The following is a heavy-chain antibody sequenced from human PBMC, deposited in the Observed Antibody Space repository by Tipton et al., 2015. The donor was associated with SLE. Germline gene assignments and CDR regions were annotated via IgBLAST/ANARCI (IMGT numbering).Heavy chain of an antibody. V-gene: IGHV3-9*01. CDR1: GFTFDDYA. J-gene: IGHJ3*02. CDR2: ITWNSGDI. CDR3: AKDRDLWSGYFDALDT. Sequence: SLRLSCVASGFTFDDYAMHWVRQPPGKGLEWVSGITWNSGDIGYADSVKGRFTISRDNAKNSLYLQMNSLRAEDTALYYCAKDRDLWSGYFDALDTWGQGTMVTVSS. D-gene: IGHD3-3*01.